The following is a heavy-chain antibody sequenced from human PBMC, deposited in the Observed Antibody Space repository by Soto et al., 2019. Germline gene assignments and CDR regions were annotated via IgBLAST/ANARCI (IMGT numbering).Heavy chain of an antibody. D-gene: IGHD2-8*01. J-gene: IGHJ4*02. CDR1: GFTFSSYA. Sequence: QVQVVESGGGVVQPGRSLRLACAASGFTFSSYAMHWVRQAPGRGLEWVAVISYDGNNKYYADSVKGRFTISRDNSKNTVDLQMNSLRAEDTALYYCAKSFINGVCIDQWGQGTLVTVSS. V-gene: IGHV3-30-3*01. CDR3: AKSFINGVCIDQ. CDR2: ISYDGNNK.